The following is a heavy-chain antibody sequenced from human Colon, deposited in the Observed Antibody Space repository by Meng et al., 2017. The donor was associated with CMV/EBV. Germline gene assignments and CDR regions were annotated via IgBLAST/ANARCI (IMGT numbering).Heavy chain of an antibody. V-gene: IGHV3-30*04. CDR2: LSYDGGKE. J-gene: IGHJ4*02. Sequence: GGSLRPSCTASGFIFSSYAMHWVRQTPGKGLEWVAGLSYDGGKEYYADSVKGRFTISRDNSKNTVNLQMNGLAAEDTAVYFCARGGGTSMRFLEWAYWGQGTRVSVSS. CDR1: GFIFSSYA. D-gene: IGHD3-3*01. CDR3: ARGGGTSMRFLEWAY.